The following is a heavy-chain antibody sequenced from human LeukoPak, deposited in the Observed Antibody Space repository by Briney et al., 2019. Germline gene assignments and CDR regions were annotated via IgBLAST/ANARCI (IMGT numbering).Heavy chain of an antibody. CDR2: IRYDGSNK. V-gene: IGHV3-30*02. Sequence: SGGSLRLSCAASGFTFSSHGMHWVRQAPGKGLEWVAFIRYDGSNKYYADSVKGRFTISRDNSKNTLYLQMNSLRAEDTAVYYCAKDPGYSSSWYFLWFDPWGQGTLVTVSS. CDR1: GFTFSSHG. CDR3: AKDPGYSSSWYFLWFDP. J-gene: IGHJ5*02. D-gene: IGHD6-13*01.